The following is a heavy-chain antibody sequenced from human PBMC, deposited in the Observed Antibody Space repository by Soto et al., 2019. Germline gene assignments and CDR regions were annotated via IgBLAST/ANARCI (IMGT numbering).Heavy chain of an antibody. Sequence: LRLSCAASGFTFSSYSMNWVRQAPGKGLEWVSSISGSGSHIYYADSVRGRFAISRDNAENSLYLQMDGLRAEDTAVYYCARDPSDLWEPDQYFQYWGQGTLVTVSS. D-gene: IGHD1-26*01. CDR1: GFTFSSYS. CDR2: ISGSGSHI. CDR3: ARDPSDLWEPDQYFQY. V-gene: IGHV3-21*01. J-gene: IGHJ1*01.